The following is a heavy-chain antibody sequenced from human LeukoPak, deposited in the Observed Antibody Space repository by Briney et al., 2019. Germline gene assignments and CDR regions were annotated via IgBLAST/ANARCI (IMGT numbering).Heavy chain of an antibody. V-gene: IGHV4-34*01. CDR1: GGSFSGYY. CDR3: ARGGSQEYSYGSFDY. J-gene: IGHJ4*02. D-gene: IGHD5-18*01. CDR2: INHSGST. Sequence: SETLSLTCAVYGGSFSGYYWGWIRQPPGKGLEWIGEINHSGSTYYNPSLKSRVTISVDTSKNQFSLKLSSVTAADTAVYYCARGGSQEYSYGSFDYWGQGTLVTVSS.